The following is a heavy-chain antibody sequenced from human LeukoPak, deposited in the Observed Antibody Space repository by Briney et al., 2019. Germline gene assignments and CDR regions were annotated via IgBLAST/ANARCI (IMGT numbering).Heavy chain of an antibody. CDR1: GFTFSSYW. CDR3: ARVGYSYGKYFDY. J-gene: IGHJ4*02. D-gene: IGHD5-18*01. V-gene: IGHV3-7*01. CDR2: IKQDGSEK. Sequence: GESLKISCAASGFTFSSYWMSWVRQAPGKGLEWVANIKQDGSEKYYVDSVKGRFTISRDNAKNSLYLQMNSLRAEDTAVYYCARVGYSYGKYFDYWGQGTLVTVSS.